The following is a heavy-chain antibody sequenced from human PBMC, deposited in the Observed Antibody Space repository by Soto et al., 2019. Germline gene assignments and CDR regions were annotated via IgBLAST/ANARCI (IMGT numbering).Heavy chain of an antibody. Sequence: SEALSLTCTVSGGFITYINNHYCSWFLLPPGKGLEWIGYISDIAYTSYNPSLKGRVSISVDTSKNQFSLTLTSVTAADTAVYYCAGQGFGVLRGLVDVWGQGTTVTVSS. J-gene: IGHJ6*01. CDR1: GGFITYINNHY. CDR2: ISDIAYT. D-gene: IGHD3-3*01. V-gene: IGHV4-61*05. CDR3: AGQGFGVLRGLVDV.